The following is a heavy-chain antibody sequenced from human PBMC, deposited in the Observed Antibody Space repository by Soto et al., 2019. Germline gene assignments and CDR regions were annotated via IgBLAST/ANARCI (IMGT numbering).Heavy chain of an antibody. CDR1: GYTFTSYW. CDR2: IDPSNSFT. CDR3: ARHTSLGPIPFDY. Sequence: GESLKISCKVSGYTFTSYWITWVRQMPGKGLEWMGRIDPSNSFTDYNPSFEGHVTLSADMSVSTAYLQWSGLKASDTAVYYCARHTSLGPIPFDYWGQGTPVTVSS. V-gene: IGHV5-10-1*01. D-gene: IGHD3-10*01. J-gene: IGHJ4*02.